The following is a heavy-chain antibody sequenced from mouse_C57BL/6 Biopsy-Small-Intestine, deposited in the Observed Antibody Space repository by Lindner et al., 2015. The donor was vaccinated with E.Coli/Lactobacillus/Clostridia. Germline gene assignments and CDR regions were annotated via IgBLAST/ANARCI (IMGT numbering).Heavy chain of an antibody. D-gene: IGHD2-5*01. CDR2: IYPGDGDT. Sequence: VQLQESGAELVKPGASVKISCKASGYAFSSSWMNWVKQRPGKGLEWIGRIYPGDGDTNYNGKFKGKATLTADKSSSTAYMQLSSLTSEDSAVYFCARDHYSNYVGPWFAYWGQGTLVTVSA. V-gene: IGHV1-82*01. J-gene: IGHJ3*01. CDR3: ARDHYSNYVGPWFAY. CDR1: GYAFSSSW.